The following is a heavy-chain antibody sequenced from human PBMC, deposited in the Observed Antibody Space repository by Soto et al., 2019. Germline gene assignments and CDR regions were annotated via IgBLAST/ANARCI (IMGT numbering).Heavy chain of an antibody. D-gene: IGHD2-15*01. CDR3: ARDIVVYGMDV. J-gene: IGHJ6*02. CDR1: GGSISSYY. CDR2: IFTSGST. Sequence: ETLSLTCTVSGGSISSYYWSWIRQPAGKGLEWIGRIFTSGSTNYNPSLKSRVTMSVDTSKNQFSLKLSSVTAADTAMYYCARDIVVYGMDVWGQGTTVTVSS. V-gene: IGHV4-4*07.